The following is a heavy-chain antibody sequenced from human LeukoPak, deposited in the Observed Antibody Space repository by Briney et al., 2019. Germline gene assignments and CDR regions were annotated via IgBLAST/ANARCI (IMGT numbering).Heavy chain of an antibody. V-gene: IGHV4-59*08. CDR2: IYYSGST. Sequence: PSETLSLTCTVSGGSISSYYWSWIRQPPGKGLEWIGYIYYSGSTNYNPSLKSRVTISVDTSKNQFSLKLSSVTAADTAVYYCARQGCSSTSCYTRSGYYYYGMDVWGQGTTVTVSS. CDR1: GGSISSYY. D-gene: IGHD2-2*02. CDR3: ARQGCSSTSCYTRSGYYYYGMDV. J-gene: IGHJ6*02.